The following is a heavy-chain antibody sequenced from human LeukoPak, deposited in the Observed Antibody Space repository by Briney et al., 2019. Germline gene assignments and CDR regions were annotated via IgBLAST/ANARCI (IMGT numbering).Heavy chain of an antibody. CDR2: INHSGST. V-gene: IGHV4-39*07. D-gene: IGHD2-2*01. Sequence: SETLSLTCTVSGGSISSSSYYWGWIRQPPGKGLEWIGEINHSGSTNYNPSLKSRVTISVDTSKNQFSLKLSSVTAADTAVYYCARGRGYCSSTSCYRRAIMIAKFDPWGQGTLVTVSS. J-gene: IGHJ5*02. CDR3: ARGRGYCSSTSCYRRAIMIAKFDP. CDR1: GGSISSSSYY.